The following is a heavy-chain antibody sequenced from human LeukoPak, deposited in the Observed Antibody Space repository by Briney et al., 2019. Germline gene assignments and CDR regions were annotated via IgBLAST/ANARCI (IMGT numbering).Heavy chain of an antibody. Sequence: SVKVSCKASGGTFSSYAISWVRQAPGQGLEWMGGIIPIFGTANYAQKFQGRVTITADESTSTAYMELSSLRSEDTAVYYCARDEDATGTTPFDYWGQGTLVTVSS. V-gene: IGHV1-69*13. D-gene: IGHD1-7*01. CDR1: GGTFSSYA. CDR2: IIPIFGTA. J-gene: IGHJ4*02. CDR3: ARDEDATGTTPFDY.